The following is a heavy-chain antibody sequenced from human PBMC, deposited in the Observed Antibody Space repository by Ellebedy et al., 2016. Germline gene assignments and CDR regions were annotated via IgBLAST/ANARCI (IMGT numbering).Heavy chain of an antibody. CDR3: ANVGGSGIYYNGF. CDR2: VVGSGERT. V-gene: IGHV3-23*01. CDR1: GFTFSSHA. J-gene: IGHJ4*02. Sequence: GESLKISCEASGFTFSSHAMSWVRQAPGKGPEWVSAVVGSGERTFYADSVKGRFTISRDNSKNRLYLQMNSLKVEDTATYYCANVGGSGIYYNGFWGQGTLVTVSS. D-gene: IGHD3-10*01.